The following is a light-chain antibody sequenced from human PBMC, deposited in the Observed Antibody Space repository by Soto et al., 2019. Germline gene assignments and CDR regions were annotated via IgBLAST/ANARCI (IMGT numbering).Light chain of an antibody. V-gene: IGKV1-39*01. J-gene: IGKJ1*01. CDR1: QSISSY. CDR3: KQSYSPPGT. CDR2: AAS. Sequence: EIQMTQSPSSLSASVGDIVTITCRASQSISSYLNWYQQKPGKAPKLLIYAASSLQSGVPSRFSGSGSGNDFTLTIRSLQPEDFPTYFCKQSYSPPGTVGQRTKVDI.